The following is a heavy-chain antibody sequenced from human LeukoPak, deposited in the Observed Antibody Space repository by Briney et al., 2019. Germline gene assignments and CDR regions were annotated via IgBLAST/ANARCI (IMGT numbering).Heavy chain of an antibody. J-gene: IGHJ6*03. CDR1: GFNFRSYG. Sequence: GGSLRLSCAPSGFNFRSYGMHWVRQAPGTGLEGAAFIRDDGSNEYYAEYVKGRFTISRDNSKNTLYLQMDSLRAEDTAVYFFFYEQQTGYEIDYYYYMDVWGKGTTVTISS. CDR2: IRDDGSNE. CDR3: FYEQQTGYEIDYYYYMDV. D-gene: IGHD6-13*01. V-gene: IGHV3-30*02.